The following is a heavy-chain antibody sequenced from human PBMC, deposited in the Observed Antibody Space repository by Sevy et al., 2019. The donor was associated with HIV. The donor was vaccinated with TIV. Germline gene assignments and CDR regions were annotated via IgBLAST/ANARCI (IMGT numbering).Heavy chain of an antibody. CDR3: ARDLIAARRRVYYYGMDV. D-gene: IGHD6-6*01. CDR1: GFIFNSYG. CDR2: ISYDGSNK. Sequence: GGSLRLSCAASGFIFNSYGMSWVRQAPGKGLEWVAVISYDGSNKYYADSVKGRFTISRDNSKNTLYLQMNSLRAEDTAVYYCARDLIAARRRVYYYGMDVWGQGTTVTVSS. J-gene: IGHJ6*02. V-gene: IGHV3-30*03.